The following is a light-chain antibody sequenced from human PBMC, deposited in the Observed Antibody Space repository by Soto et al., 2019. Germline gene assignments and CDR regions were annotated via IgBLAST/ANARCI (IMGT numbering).Light chain of an antibody. CDR2: DAS. CDR1: QSVSSY. J-gene: IGKJ5*01. Sequence: EIVFTHSPATLSLSPGERATLSCRASQSVSSYLAWYQQKPGQAPRLLIYDASNRATGIPARFSGSGSGTDFTLTIRSLEPEDFAVYYCQQRSNWRGTFGQGTRLEIK. CDR3: QQRSNWRGT. V-gene: IGKV3-11*01.